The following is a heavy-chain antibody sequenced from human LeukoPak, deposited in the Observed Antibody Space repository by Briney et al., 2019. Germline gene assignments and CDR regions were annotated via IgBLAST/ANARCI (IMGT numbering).Heavy chain of an antibody. CDR3: ARGGLDWLLYSQFDY. D-gene: IGHD3-9*01. Sequence: SGGSLRLSCAASGFTFSNYAMNWVRQAPGKGLEWVSATSGTGGSTYYADSVKGRFTISRDNSKKTLYLQMNSLRVEDTAVYYCARGGLDWLLYSQFDYWGQGTLVTVSS. J-gene: IGHJ4*02. V-gene: IGHV3-23*01. CDR1: GFTFSNYA. CDR2: TSGTGGST.